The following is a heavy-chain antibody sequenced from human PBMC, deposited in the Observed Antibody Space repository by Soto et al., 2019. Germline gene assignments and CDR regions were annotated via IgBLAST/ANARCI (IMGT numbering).Heavy chain of an antibody. CDR3: TKRRNVLRFLEWSSGMEV. D-gene: IGHD3-3*01. CDR1: GFTFSNYG. CDR2: ISDDGSNK. J-gene: IGHJ6*02. V-gene: IGHV3-30*18. Sequence: PGGSLRLSCAASGFTFSNYGMHWVRQAPGKGLEWVAFISDDGSNKYYAGSMKGRFTMSRDNSKRTLYLQMSSLRVEDTAVYYCTKRRNVLRFLEWSSGMEVWGQGTTVTVSS.